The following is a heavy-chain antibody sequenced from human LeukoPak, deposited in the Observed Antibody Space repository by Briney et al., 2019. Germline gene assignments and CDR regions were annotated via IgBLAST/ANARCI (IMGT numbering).Heavy chain of an antibody. D-gene: IGHD6-6*01. CDR3: AKIAARDTGEGY. J-gene: IGHJ4*02. CDR1: GYTFTSNH. Sequence: ASVKVSCKASGYTFTSNHIHWVRQAPGQGLEWMGVINPSGDSTSYAPKFQGRVTVTRDTSTRTVYMELSSLRSEDTGIYYCAKIAARDTGEGYWGQGTPVTVSS. CDR2: INPSGDST. V-gene: IGHV1-46*01.